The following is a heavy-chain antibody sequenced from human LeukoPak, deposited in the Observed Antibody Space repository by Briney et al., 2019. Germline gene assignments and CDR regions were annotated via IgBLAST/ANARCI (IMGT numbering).Heavy chain of an antibody. Sequence: GGSLRLSCAASGFTFSNAWMAWVRQAPGKGLEWVGRIRSKNDGGTIGYAAPVKDRFTISRDDSKNTLYLQMNSLEIEDTAVYFGTTDRTMKGYWGQGTLVTVSS. J-gene: IGHJ4*02. CDR2: IRSKNDGGTI. CDR3: TTDRTMKGY. V-gene: IGHV3-15*01. D-gene: IGHD3-22*01. CDR1: GFTFSNAW.